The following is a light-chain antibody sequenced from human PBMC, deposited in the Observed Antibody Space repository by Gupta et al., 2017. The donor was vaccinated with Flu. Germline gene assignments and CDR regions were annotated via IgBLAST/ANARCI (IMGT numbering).Light chain of an antibody. V-gene: IGKV2-30*01. J-gene: IGKJ1*01. CDR2: QVS. Sequence: DVVMTQSPLPLPVCVGQPAYIPCRSSQSLVYSDGNTYLHWFQQRPGQSPRRLIYQVSHRESGVPDRFSGSGSGTDVILKISRVEAEDVGVYYCIQGSRWPWAFGQGTKVEIK. CDR1: QSLVYSDGNTY. CDR3: IQGSRWPWA.